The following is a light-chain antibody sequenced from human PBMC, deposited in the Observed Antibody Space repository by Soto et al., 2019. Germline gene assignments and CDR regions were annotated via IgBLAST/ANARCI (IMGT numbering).Light chain of an antibody. CDR2: GAS. J-gene: IGKJ1*01. CDR1: QSVGSN. CDR3: QQYHSYWT. V-gene: IGKV3-15*01. Sequence: EIVMTQSPATLSVSPGDIATLSCRASQSVGSNLAWYQLKPGQAPRILIFGASSRATGVPARFSGSGSGTEFTLTISSLQTDDFSTYYCQQYHSYWTFGQGTKVDIK.